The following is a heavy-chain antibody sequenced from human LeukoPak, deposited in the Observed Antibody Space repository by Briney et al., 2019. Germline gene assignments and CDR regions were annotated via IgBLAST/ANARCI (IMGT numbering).Heavy chain of an antibody. J-gene: IGHJ4*02. CDR2: IIPILGIA. CDR3: ARDLDGTDY. Sequence: SVTVSCKASGYTFTSYGISWVRQAPGQGLEWMGRIIPILGIANYAQKFQGRVTITADKSTSTAYMELSSLRSEDTAVYYCARDLDGTDYWGQGTLVTVSS. D-gene: IGHD5-24*01. V-gene: IGHV1-69*04. CDR1: GYTFTSYG.